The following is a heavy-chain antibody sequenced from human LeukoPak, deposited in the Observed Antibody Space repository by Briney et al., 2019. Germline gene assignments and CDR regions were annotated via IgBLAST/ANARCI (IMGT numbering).Heavy chain of an antibody. CDR1: GYTFTSYA. J-gene: IGHJ6*03. D-gene: IGHD2-2*01. CDR3: ASKLYCSSTSCPIRRENYYYYYMDV. V-gene: IGHV1-3*01. Sequence: GASVKVSCKASGYTFTSYAMHWVRQSPGQGLEWLGWVNAGNGNIKYSQKFQGRVTITRDTSASTAYMELSSLRSEDTAVYYCASKLYCSSTSCPIRRENYYYYYMDVWGKGTTVTVSS. CDR2: VNAGNGNI.